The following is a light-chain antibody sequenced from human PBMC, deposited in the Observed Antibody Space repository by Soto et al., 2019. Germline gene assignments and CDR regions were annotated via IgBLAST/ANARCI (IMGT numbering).Light chain of an antibody. V-gene: IGKV3-11*01. CDR1: QSYKSD. J-gene: IGKJ5*01. CDR2: DAS. Sequence: EIVLTQSPATLFVSPGERAILSGRASQSYKSDVAWYQQKPGQAPRLLFYDASHRASGIPARFSGRGSGTDFTLTISSLEPEDFAVYYCQQYGTSPITFGQGTRLEIK. CDR3: QQYGTSPIT.